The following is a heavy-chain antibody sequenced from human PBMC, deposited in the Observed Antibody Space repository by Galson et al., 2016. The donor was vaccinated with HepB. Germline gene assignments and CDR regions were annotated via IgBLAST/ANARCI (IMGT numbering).Heavy chain of an antibody. CDR3: ARIVRVGATWENAFDI. CDR2: VVPIFGTT. V-gene: IGHV1-69*13. J-gene: IGHJ3*02. CDR1: GGTFSSYA. Sequence: SVKVSCKASGGTFSSYALSWVRQAPGQGLEWMGTVVPIFGTTTYAQKFQGRVTISADESTSTAHMELSSLRSEDTAVYYCARIVRVGATWENAFDIWGQGTMVTVSS. D-gene: IGHD1-26*01.